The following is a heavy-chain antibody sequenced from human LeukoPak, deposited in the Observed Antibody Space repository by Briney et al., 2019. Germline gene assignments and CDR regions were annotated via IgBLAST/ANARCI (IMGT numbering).Heavy chain of an antibody. CDR2: INPNSGGT. CDR3: ARALAAAPTY. CDR1: GYTFTGYN. D-gene: IGHD6-13*01. V-gene: IGHV1-2*02. Sequence: ASVKVSCKASGYTFTGYNMHWVRQAPGQGLEWMGWINPNSGGTNYGQKFQGRVTMTRDTSISTAYMELSSLRSDDTAMYYCARALAAAPTYWGQGTLVTVSS. J-gene: IGHJ4*02.